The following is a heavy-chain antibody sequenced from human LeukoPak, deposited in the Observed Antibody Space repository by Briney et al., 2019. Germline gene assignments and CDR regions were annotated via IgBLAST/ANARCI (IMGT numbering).Heavy chain of an antibody. CDR3: ARGLYYDSSGYYGY. CDR1: GGSFSGYY. V-gene: IGHV4-34*01. CDR2: INHSGST. J-gene: IGHJ4*02. D-gene: IGHD3-22*01. Sequence: SETLSLTCAVYGGSFSGYYWSWIRQPPGKGLEWIGEINHSGSTNYNPSLKSRVTISVDTSENQFSLKLSSVTAADTAVYYCARGLYYDSSGYYGYWGQGTLVTVSS.